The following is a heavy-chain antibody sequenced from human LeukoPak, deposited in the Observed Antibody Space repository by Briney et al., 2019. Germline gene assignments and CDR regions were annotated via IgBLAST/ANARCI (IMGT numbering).Heavy chain of an antibody. CDR3: ARLHPDRDGYMRRSFDS. Sequence: SETLSLTCTVSGGPISNYYWSWIRQPPGKGLEWIAYIYYIGTTNSNPSLKSRVTISLDTSKNQFSLQLSSVTAADTAVYYCARLHPDRDGYMRRSFDSWGQGTLVTVSS. CDR1: GGPISNYY. D-gene: IGHD5-24*01. CDR2: IYYIGTT. J-gene: IGHJ4*02. V-gene: IGHV4-59*08.